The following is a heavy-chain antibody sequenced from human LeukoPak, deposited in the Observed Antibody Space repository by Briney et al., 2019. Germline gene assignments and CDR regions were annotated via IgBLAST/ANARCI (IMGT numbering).Heavy chain of an antibody. CDR1: GYTFTSYA. J-gene: IGHJ3*02. V-gene: IGHV7-4-1*02. CDR2: INTNTGNP. D-gene: IGHD3-22*01. Sequence: AASVKVSCKASGYTFTSYAMNWVRQAPGQGLEWMGWINTNTGNPTYAQGFTGRFVFSLDTSVSTAYLQISSLKAEDTAVYYCARSSSGYYEPDAFDIWGQGTMVTVSS. CDR3: ARSSSGYYEPDAFDI.